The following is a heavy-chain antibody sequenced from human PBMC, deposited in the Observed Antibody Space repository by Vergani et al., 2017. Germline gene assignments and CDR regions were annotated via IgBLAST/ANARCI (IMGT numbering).Heavy chain of an antibody. D-gene: IGHD6-13*01. J-gene: IGHJ6*02. CDR1: GGSFSGYY. V-gene: IGHV4-34*01. CDR3: ARGRVFDP. Sequence: QVQLQQWGAGLLKPSETLSLTCAVYGGSFSGYYWSWIRQPPGKGLEWIGEINHSGSTNYNPSLKSRVTISVDTSKNQFSLKLSSVTAADTAVYYCARGRVFDPWGQGTTVTVSS. CDR2: INHSGST.